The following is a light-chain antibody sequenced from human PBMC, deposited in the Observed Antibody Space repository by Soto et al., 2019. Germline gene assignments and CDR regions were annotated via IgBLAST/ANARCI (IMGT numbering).Light chain of an antibody. CDR3: CSHAGTYTWV. CDR1: SSDVGGYNY. CDR2: EVS. J-gene: IGLJ3*02. V-gene: IGLV2-11*01. Sequence: QSALTQPRSVSGSPGQSVTISCTGTSSDVGGYNYVSWYQQHPGKAPKIMISEVSRRPSGVPDRFSGSKSGKTASLTISGLQAEDEADYYCCSHAGTYTWVVGGGTKLTVL.